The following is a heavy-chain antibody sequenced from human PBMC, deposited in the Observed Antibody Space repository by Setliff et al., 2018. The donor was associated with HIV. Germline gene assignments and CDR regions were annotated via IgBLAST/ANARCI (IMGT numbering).Heavy chain of an antibody. CDR1: GGTFSSYA. J-gene: IGHJ6*03. Sequence: ASVKVSCKAAGGTFSSYAISWVRQAPGQGLEWMGGISPILGTANYAQKFQGRVTITADESTSTAYMELSSLRSEDTAVYYCARGVGNWNGIHHYYMDFWGKGTTVTVSS. D-gene: IGHD1-20*01. V-gene: IGHV1-69*13. CDR3: ARGVGNWNGIHHYYMDF. CDR2: ISPILGTA.